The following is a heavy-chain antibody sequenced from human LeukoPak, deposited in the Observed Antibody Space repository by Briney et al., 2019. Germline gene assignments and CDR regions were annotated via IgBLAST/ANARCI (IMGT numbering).Heavy chain of an antibody. J-gene: IGHJ4*02. CDR3: ARVAARLGELSYYFDY. D-gene: IGHD3-16*02. V-gene: IGHV3-23*01. CDR2: INGSGGNT. CDR1: GFTFSNYA. Sequence: GGSLRLSCAASGFTFSNYAMSWVRQAPGKGLEWVSDINGSGGNTYYADSVKGRFTISRDNAKNSLYLQMNSLRAEDTALYYCARVAARLGELSYYFDYWGQGTLVTVSS.